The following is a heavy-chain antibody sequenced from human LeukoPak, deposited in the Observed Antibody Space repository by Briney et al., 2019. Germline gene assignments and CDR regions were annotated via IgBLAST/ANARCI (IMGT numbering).Heavy chain of an antibody. D-gene: IGHD2-15*01. J-gene: IGHJ4*02. CDR2: ISYDGSNK. Sequence: GGSLRLSCAASGFTFSSYGMHWVRQAPGKGLEWVAVISYDGSNKYYADSVKGRFTISRGNSKNTLYLQMNSLRAEDTAVYYCAKDRSGGTIDYWGRGTLVTVSS. CDR1: GFTFSSYG. CDR3: AKDRSGGTIDY. V-gene: IGHV3-30*18.